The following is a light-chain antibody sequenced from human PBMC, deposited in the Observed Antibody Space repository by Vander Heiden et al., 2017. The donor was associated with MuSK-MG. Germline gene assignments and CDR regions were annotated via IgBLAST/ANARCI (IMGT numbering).Light chain of an antibody. J-gene: IGLJ2*01. Sequence: SHELTQSPSVSVPPGQTASITCTVDNLGDKYACWYQQKPGQSPVRVIYQDSKRPSGIPERFSGSNSGNKATLTSSGAQAVDDADYYCREWDSSTWVFGGGTKLTVL. CDR3: REWDSSTWV. CDR2: QDS. V-gene: IGLV3-1*01. CDR1: NLGDKY.